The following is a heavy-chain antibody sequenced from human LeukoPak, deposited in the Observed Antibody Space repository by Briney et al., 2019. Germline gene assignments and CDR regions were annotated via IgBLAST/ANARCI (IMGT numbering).Heavy chain of an antibody. V-gene: IGHV4-59*01. CDR3: ARAGSGSYYVDY. CDR2: IYYSGNT. J-gene: IGHJ4*02. CDR1: GGSISSYY. Sequence: SETLSLTCTVSGGSISSYYWSWIRRPPGKGLEWIGYIYYSGNTNYNPSLKSRVTISVDTSKNQFSLKLSSVTAADTAVYYCARAGSGSYYVDYWGQGTLVTVSS. D-gene: IGHD1-26*01.